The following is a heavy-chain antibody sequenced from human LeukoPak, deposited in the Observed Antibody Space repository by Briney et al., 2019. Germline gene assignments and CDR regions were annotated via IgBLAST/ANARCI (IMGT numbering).Heavy chain of an antibody. J-gene: IGHJ4*02. CDR2: IKSKTDGGTT. CDR1: GFTFSNAW. CDR3: TTDGVVGATSLDY. V-gene: IGHV3-15*01. Sequence: GASLRLSCAASGFTFSNAWMSWVRQAPGKGLEWVGRIKSKTDGGTTDYAAPVKGRFTISRDDSKNTLYLQMNSLKTEDTAVYYCTTDGVVGATSLDYWGQGTLVTVSS. D-gene: IGHD1-26*01.